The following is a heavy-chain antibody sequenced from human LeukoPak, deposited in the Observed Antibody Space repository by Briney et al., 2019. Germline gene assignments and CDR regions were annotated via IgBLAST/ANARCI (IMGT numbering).Heavy chain of an antibody. Sequence: GSLRLSCAASGFTFSSYSMNWVRQAPGKGPEWVSSFSSSSNYIYYADSVKSRFTISRDNAKNSLYLQMNSLRAEDTAVYYCARGRYSSGWTPGAFDIWGQGTMVTVSS. D-gene: IGHD6-19*01. CDR3: ARGRYSSGWTPGAFDI. CDR1: GFTFSSYS. CDR2: FSSSSNYI. V-gene: IGHV3-21*01. J-gene: IGHJ3*02.